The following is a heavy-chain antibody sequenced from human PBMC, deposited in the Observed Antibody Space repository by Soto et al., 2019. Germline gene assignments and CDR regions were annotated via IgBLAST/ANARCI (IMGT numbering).Heavy chain of an antibody. CDR1: GGSFSGYY. D-gene: IGHD4-17*01. J-gene: IGHJ3*02. Sequence: QVQLQQWGAGLLKPSETLSLTCAVYGGSFSGYYWSWIRQPPGKGLEWIGEINHSGSTNYNPSLKSRVTISVDTSKNQCSLKLSSVTAADTAVYYCASGTTVTMAGDAFDIWGQGTMVTVSS. CDR2: INHSGST. CDR3: ASGTTVTMAGDAFDI. V-gene: IGHV4-34*01.